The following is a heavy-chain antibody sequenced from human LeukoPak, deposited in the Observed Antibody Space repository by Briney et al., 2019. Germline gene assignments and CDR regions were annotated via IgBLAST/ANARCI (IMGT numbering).Heavy chain of an antibody. V-gene: IGHV3-30*03. CDR2: ISHDGSTE. D-gene: IGHD6-13*01. CDR3: ARDTLWQLAL. J-gene: IGHJ4*02. CDR1: GFTFSNYA. Sequence: GGSLRLSCAASGFTFSNYAMHWVRQAPGRGPEWVAVISHDGSTESYADSVKGRFTISRDNAKNSLYLQMNSLRAEDTAVYYCARDTLWQLALWGQGTLVTVSS.